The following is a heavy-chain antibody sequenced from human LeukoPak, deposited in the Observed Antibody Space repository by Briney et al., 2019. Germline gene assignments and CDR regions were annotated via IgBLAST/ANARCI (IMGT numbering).Heavy chain of an antibody. J-gene: IGHJ4*02. CDR1: GFTFSSYT. CDR3: ARDGWLDY. V-gene: IGHV3-21*01. D-gene: IGHD5-24*01. CDR2: IRSSSSYI. Sequence: GGSLRLSCAASGFTFSSYTMNWVRQAPGKGLEWVSSIRSSSSYIYYADSVKGRFTISRDNAKNSLYLQMNSLRAEDTAVCYCARDGWLDYWGQGTLVTVSS.